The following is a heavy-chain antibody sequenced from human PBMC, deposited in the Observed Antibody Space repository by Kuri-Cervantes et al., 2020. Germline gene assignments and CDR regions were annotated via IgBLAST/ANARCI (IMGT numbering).Heavy chain of an antibody. CDR1: GFTFSSYG. CDR3: AKVDAGSYYNKYFQH. CDR2: ISFAGFI. D-gene: IGHD1-26*01. Sequence: GESLKISCAASGFTFSSYGMNWVRQAPGKGLEWLSYISFAGFITYADSVKGRFTISRDNAKNSLYLQMNSLRAEDTALYYCAKVDAGSYYNKYFQHWGQGTLVTVSS. V-gene: IGHV3-48*01. J-gene: IGHJ1*01.